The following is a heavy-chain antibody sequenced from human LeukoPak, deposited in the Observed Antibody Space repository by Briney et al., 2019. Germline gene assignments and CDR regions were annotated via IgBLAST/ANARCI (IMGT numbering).Heavy chain of an antibody. CDR1: GFTFSSYW. V-gene: IGHV3-74*01. Sequence: GGSLRLSCAASGFTFSSYWMNWVRQVPGKGLVWVSRIASDGNNRDYADSEKGRFTISRDNAKNTLYLQMNSLRVEDTAVYYCARGRPHGNDYWGQGTLVTVSS. CDR2: IASDGNNR. D-gene: IGHD4-23*01. CDR3: ARGRPHGNDY. J-gene: IGHJ4*02.